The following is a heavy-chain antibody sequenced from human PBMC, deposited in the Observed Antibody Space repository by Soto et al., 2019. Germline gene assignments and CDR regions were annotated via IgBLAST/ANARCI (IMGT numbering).Heavy chain of an antibody. CDR1: GDTISTGGYS. J-gene: IGHJ4*02. D-gene: IGHD6-19*01. CDR3: ARGLLTGSHYSGGWYYFDS. Sequence: SETLSLTCAVSGDTISTGGYSWAWIRQPPGKALEWIGHTYHSGNPYYNPSLKSRVIISVHTSNSQFSLELSSVTAADTAVYYCARGLLTGSHYSGGWYYFDSWGQGTQVPVSS. CDR2: TYHSGNP. V-gene: IGHV4-30-2*01.